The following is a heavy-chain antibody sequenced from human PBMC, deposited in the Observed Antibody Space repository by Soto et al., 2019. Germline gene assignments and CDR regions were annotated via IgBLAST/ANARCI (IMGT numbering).Heavy chain of an antibody. D-gene: IGHD5-18*01. CDR1: GFTFSSYA. CDR3: ARDSGRGYSYGHQDY. J-gene: IGHJ4*02. V-gene: IGHV3-30-3*01. Sequence: GGSLRLSCAASGFTFSSYAMHWVRQAPGKGLEWVAVISYDGSNKYYADSVKGRFTISRDNSKNTLYLQMNSLRAEDTAVYYCARDSGRGYSYGHQDYWGQGTLVTVSS. CDR2: ISYDGSNK.